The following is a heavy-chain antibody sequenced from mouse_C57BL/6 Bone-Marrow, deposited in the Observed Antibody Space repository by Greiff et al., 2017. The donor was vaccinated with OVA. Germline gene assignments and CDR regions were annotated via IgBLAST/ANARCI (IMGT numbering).Heavy chain of an antibody. Sequence: VQLQESGPGMVKPSQSLSLTCTVTGYSITSGYDWHWIRHFPGNKLEWMGYISYSGSTNYNPSLKSRISITHDPSNTHFFLKLNSVTTEDTATNYGEREDNGSSYGYFDDWGTGTTVTVSS. CDR3: EREDNGSSYGYFDD. D-gene: IGHD1-1*01. CDR1: GYSITSGYD. CDR2: ISYSGST. J-gene: IGHJ1*03. V-gene: IGHV3-1*01.